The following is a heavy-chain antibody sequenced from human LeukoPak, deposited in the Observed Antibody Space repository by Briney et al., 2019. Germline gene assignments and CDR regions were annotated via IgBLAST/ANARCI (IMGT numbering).Heavy chain of an antibody. V-gene: IGHV1-46*01. J-gene: IGHJ6*03. Sequence: ASVKVPFKASEYTFTSYYMHCVRQAPGQGLEWMGIINPRCGSTNYVQKFQGRVTMTREMSTRTVSMELCSRRCEGTAVYYCARGFRKWIQLWSYYYYYMDVWGKGTTVTISS. CDR3: ARGFRKWIQLWSYYYYYMDV. CDR1: EYTFTSYY. CDR2: INPRCGST. D-gene: IGHD5-18*01.